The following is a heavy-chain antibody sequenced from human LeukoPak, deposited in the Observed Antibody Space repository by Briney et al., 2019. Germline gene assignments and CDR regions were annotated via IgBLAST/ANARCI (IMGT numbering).Heavy chain of an antibody. V-gene: IGHV3-7*01. J-gene: IGHJ4*02. D-gene: IGHD4-17*01. Sequence: GGSLRLSCAASGFTFSSYWMSWVRQAPGKGLEWVANIKQDGSEKYYVDSVKGRFTISRDNAKNSLYLQMNSLGAEDTAVYYCASLYGDYVAHQTYTTPFDYWGQGTLVTVSS. CDR2: IKQDGSEK. CDR1: GFTFSSYW. CDR3: ASLYGDYVAHQTYTTPFDY.